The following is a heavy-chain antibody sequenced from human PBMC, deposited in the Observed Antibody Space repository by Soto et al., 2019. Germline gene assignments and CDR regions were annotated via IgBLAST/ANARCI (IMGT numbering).Heavy chain of an antibody. D-gene: IGHD1-7*01. V-gene: IGHV3-33*01. CDR2: IWYDGSIK. CDR1: RSIFSGYG. Sequence: QEHLVESGGGVVQPGRSLRLSCAASRSIFSGYGMHWVRQAPGKGLEWVSVIWYDGSIKYYADSVKGRFTISRDNSKNMLYLQRDSLRVEDTAVYYCARDGIGGTVVRGFCDYWGQGTLVTVSS. J-gene: IGHJ4*02. CDR3: ARDGIGGTVVRGFCDY.